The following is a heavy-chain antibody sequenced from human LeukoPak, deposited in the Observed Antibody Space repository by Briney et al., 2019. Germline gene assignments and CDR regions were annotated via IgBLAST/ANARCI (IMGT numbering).Heavy chain of an antibody. V-gene: IGHV4-39*01. J-gene: IGHJ4*02. CDR3: ARRRSGGTQD. CDR1: GGSISSSSHY. D-gene: IGHD3-10*01. Sequence: SETLSLTCTVSGGSISSSSHYWAWIRQPPGTGLEWIASIYFSGTTYYNPSLKSRVTISVDTSKNQFSLKVSSVTAADTAVYYCARRRSGGTQDWGQGTLVTVSS. CDR2: IYFSGTT.